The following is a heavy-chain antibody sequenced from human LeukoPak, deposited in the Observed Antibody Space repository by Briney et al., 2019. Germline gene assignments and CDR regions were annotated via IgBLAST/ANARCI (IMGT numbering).Heavy chain of an antibody. J-gene: IGHJ4*02. Sequence: GGSLRLSCAASGFTFSSYAMSWVRQAPGKGLEWVSAISGSGGSTYYADSVKGRFTISRDNSKNTLYLQMNSLRAEDTAVYYCAKYKVVRSPGRGLFDYWGQGTLVTVSS. CDR3: AKYKVVRSPGRGLFDY. CDR1: GFTFSSYA. V-gene: IGHV3-23*01. D-gene: IGHD3-10*01. CDR2: ISGSGGST.